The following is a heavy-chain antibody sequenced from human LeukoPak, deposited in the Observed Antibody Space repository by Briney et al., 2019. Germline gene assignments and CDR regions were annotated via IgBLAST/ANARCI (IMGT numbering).Heavy chain of an antibody. CDR2: ISYDGSNK. V-gene: IGHV3-30-3*01. J-gene: IGHJ4*02. D-gene: IGHD2-2*01. Sequence: GGSLRLSCAASGFTFSSYAMHWVRQAPGKGLEWVAVISYDGSNKYYADSVKGRFTISRDNSKNTLYLQMNSLRAEDTAVYYCAREPTGVVPAADYYFDYWGQGTLVTVSS. CDR3: AREPTGVVPAADYYFDY. CDR1: GFTFSSYA.